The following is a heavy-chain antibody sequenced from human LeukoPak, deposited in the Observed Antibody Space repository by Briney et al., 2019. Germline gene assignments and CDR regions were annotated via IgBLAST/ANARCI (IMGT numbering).Heavy chain of an antibody. J-gene: IGHJ4*02. CDR2: INHSGST. Sequence: PSETLSLTCAVYGGSFSGYYWSWIRRPPGKGLEWIGEINHSGSTNYNPSLKSRVTISVDTSKNQFSLKLSSVTAADTAVYYCASASITRYYFDYWGQGTLVTVSS. CDR1: GGSFSGYY. D-gene: IGHD4-11*01. V-gene: IGHV4-34*01. CDR3: ASASITRYYFDY.